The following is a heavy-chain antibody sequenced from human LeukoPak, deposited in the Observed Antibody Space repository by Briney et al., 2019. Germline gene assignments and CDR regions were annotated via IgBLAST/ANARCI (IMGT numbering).Heavy chain of an antibody. V-gene: IGHV3-23*01. J-gene: IGHJ6*02. CDR1: GFTFSSYA. Sequence: PGGSLRLSCAASGFTFSSYAMSWVRQAPGKGLEWVSAISGSGGSTYYADSVKGRFTISRDNSKNTLYLQMNSLRAEDTAVYYCAKASGTTVTTWRILGTRDYYYYYGVDVWGQGTTVTVSS. CDR2: ISGSGGST. D-gene: IGHD4-17*01. CDR3: AKASGTTVTTWRILGTRDYYYYYGVDV.